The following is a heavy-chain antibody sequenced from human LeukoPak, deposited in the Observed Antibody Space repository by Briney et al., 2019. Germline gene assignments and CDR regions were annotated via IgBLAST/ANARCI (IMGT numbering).Heavy chain of an antibody. Sequence: PGGSLRLSCAASGFTFSSYAMSWVRQAPGKGLEWVSAISGSGGSTYYADSVKGRFTISRDNFKNTLYLQMNSLRAEDTAVYYCAKPVLMWFGESPGYWGQGTLVTVSS. CDR2: ISGSGGST. CDR3: AKPVLMWFGESPGY. CDR1: GFTFSSYA. V-gene: IGHV3-23*01. J-gene: IGHJ4*02. D-gene: IGHD3-10*01.